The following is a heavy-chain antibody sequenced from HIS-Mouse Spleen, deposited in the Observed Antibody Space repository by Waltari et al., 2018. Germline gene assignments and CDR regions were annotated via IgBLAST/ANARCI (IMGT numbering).Heavy chain of an antibody. D-gene: IGHD6-13*01. Sequence: QLQLQESGPGLVKPSETLSPTCPVSGGSISSSSYYRGRIRQPPGKGLEWIGSIYYSGSTYYNPSLKSRVTISVDTSKNQFSLKLSSVTAADTAVYYCAREIPYSSSWYDWYFDLWGRGTLVTVSS. J-gene: IGHJ2*01. CDR1: GGSISSSSYY. V-gene: IGHV4-39*07. CDR2: IYYSGST. CDR3: AREIPYSSSWYDWYFDL.